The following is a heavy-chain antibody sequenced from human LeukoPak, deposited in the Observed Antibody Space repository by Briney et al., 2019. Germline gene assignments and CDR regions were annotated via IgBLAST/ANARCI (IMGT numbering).Heavy chain of an antibody. D-gene: IGHD1-26*01. CDR3: ARGRELTGVAGHYSLDY. CDR1: TGSMSGYF. J-gene: IGHJ4*02. CDR2: IYTAGRA. V-gene: IGHV4-4*07. Sequence: PSETLSLTYTVSTGSMSGYFWTWLRHPAGKGLEWMGRIYTAGRAYYNPSLKSRVTFSLDTSNNQFSLDVTSVTGADTAVYFCARGRELTGVAGHYSLDYWGQGILVSVSS.